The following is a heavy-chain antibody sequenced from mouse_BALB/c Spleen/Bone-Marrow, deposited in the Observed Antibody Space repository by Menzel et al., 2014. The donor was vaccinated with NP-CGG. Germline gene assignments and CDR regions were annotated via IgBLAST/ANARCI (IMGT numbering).Heavy chain of an antibody. D-gene: IGHD1-1*01. CDR2: IDPANGNT. Sequence: VQLQQPGAELVKPGASVKLSCTASGFNIKDTYIHWVKQRPEQGLEWIGRIDPANGNTKYDPKFQGKATITADTSSNTAYLQLRSLTSEDSAGYYCARRLRSAMDYWGQGTSVTVSS. CDR3: ARRLRSAMDY. CDR1: GFNIKDTY. J-gene: IGHJ4*01. V-gene: IGHV14-3*02.